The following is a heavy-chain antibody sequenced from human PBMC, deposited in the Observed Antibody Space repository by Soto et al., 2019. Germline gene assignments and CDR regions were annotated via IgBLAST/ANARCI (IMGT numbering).Heavy chain of an antibody. CDR3: ARLTMVRGTANWFDP. V-gene: IGHV5-51*01. D-gene: IGHD3-10*01. CDR1: GYSFTSYW. J-gene: IGHJ5*02. Sequence: GESLKISCKGSGYSFTSYWIGWVRQMPGKGLEWMGIIYPGDSDTRYSPSFQGQVTISADKSISTAYLQWSSLKASDTAMYYCARLTMVRGTANWFDPWGQGTLVTVSS. CDR2: IYPGDSDT.